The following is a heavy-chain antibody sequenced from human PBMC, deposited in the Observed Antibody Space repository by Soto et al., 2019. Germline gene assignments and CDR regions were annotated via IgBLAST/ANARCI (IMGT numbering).Heavy chain of an antibody. J-gene: IGHJ4*02. CDR2: VSGSGDST. V-gene: IGHV3-23*01. Sequence: EVQLLESGGGLAQPGGSLRLSCAASAFTFSSYAMSWVRQAPGKGLEWVSAVSGSGDSTYYADSVKGRFTISRDNSKNTLYRQMNSLRAEDTAVYYCAKGRARDCPGCTQDYLGQGTLVTGSS. CDR3: AKGRARDCPGCTQDY. D-gene: IGHD2-21*02. CDR1: AFTFSSYA.